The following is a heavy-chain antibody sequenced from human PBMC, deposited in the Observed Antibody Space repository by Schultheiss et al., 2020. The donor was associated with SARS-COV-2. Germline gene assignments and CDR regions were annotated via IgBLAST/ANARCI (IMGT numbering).Heavy chain of an antibody. Sequence: SETLSLTCAVSGGSISSGGYSWSWIRQPPGKGLEWIGYIYYSGSTNYNPSLKSRVTISVDTSKNQFSLKLSSVTAADTAVYYCARLRLLDYFDYWGQGTLVTVSS. V-gene: IGHV4-61*08. CDR1: GGSISSGGYS. CDR2: IYYSGST. D-gene: IGHD4-17*01. CDR3: ARLRLLDYFDY. J-gene: IGHJ4*02.